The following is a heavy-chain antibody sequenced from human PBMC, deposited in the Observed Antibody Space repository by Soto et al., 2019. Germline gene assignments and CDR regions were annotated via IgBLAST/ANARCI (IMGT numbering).Heavy chain of an antibody. CDR2: ISWNSGSI. CDR3: AKFNIVATDFDL. CDR1: GFTFDDYA. V-gene: IGHV3-9*01. J-gene: IGHJ2*01. D-gene: IGHD5-12*01. Sequence: GGSLRLSCAASGFTFDDYAMHWVRQAPGKGLEWVSGISWNSGSIGYADSVKGRFTISRDNAENSLYLQMNSLRAEDTALYYCAKFNIVATDFDLWGRGTLVTVSS.